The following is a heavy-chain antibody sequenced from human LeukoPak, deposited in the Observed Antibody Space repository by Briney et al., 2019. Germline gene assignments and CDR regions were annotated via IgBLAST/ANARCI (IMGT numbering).Heavy chain of an antibody. J-gene: IGHJ5*02. V-gene: IGHV3-23*01. Sequence: GGSLRLSCAASGFTFSSYAMSWVRQAPGKGLEWVSAISGSGGSTYYADSVKGRFTIPRDNSKNTLYLQMNSLRAEDTAVYYCAKDSNSSPRGYSYISWGQGTLVTVSS. CDR1: GFTFSSYA. D-gene: IGHD5-18*01. CDR2: ISGSGGST. CDR3: AKDSNSSPRGYSYIS.